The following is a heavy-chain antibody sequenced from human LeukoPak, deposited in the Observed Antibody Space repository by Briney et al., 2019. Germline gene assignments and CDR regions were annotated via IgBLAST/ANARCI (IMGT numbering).Heavy chain of an antibody. CDR3: ARSGFSVVPIANYHYGMDV. J-gene: IGHJ6*02. Sequence: ASVKVSCKTSGYNFTSYDINWVRQATGQGLEWMGWISGNNGNTNYAEKVQGRVTMTTDTSTETVFMELRSLRYDDTAVYYCARSGFSVVPIANYHYGMDVWGQGTTVTVSS. D-gene: IGHD2-2*01. CDR1: GYNFTSYD. CDR2: ISGNNGNT. V-gene: IGHV1-18*01.